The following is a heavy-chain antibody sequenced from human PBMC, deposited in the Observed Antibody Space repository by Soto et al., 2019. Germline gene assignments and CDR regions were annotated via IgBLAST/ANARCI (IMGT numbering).Heavy chain of an antibody. V-gene: IGHV4-4*02. CDR1: GGSISSSNW. CDR2: IYHSGST. CDR3: ARVWGYSYGHFDY. Sequence: SETLSLTCTVSGGSISSSNWWSWVRQPPGKGLEWIGEIYHSGSTNYNPSLKSRVTISVDKSKNQFSLKLSSVTAADTAVYYCARVWGYSYGHFDYWGQGTLVTVSS. D-gene: IGHD5-18*01. J-gene: IGHJ4*02.